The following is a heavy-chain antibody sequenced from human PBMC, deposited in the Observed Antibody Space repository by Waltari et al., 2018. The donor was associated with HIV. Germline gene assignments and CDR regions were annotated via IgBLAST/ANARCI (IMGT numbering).Heavy chain of an antibody. CDR3: ARGSQHHDH. V-gene: IGHV4-34*01. Sequence: HVQLHQWGTGLLKPSGTLSLRCAIYGTSFSGYYWSWIRQSPGLGLEWIGEVSHIADTNYNPSFAGRVSISADISKNQLSLNLTSLTAADTGVYFCARGSQHHDHWGQGTPVTVSS. CDR1: GTSFSGYY. J-gene: IGHJ5*02. CDR2: VSHIADT.